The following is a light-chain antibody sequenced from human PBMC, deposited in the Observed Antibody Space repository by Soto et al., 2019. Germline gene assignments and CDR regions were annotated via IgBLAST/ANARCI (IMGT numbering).Light chain of an antibody. Sequence: QSVLAQPRSVSGSPGQSVTISCSGTSSDVGGYNSVSWYQQFPGKAPKLMIYDVTKRPSGVPDRFSDSKSGNTASLTISGLQAEDEADYYCCSYAASYTLVFGGGTKVTVL. CDR1: SSDVGGYNS. CDR3: CSYAASYTLV. J-gene: IGLJ2*01. CDR2: DVT. V-gene: IGLV2-11*01.